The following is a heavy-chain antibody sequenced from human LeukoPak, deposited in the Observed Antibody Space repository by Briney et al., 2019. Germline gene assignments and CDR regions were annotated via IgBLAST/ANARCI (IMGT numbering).Heavy chain of an antibody. CDR1: GLTFSSYS. D-gene: IGHD6-19*01. J-gene: IGHJ4*02. CDR3: ARAGYSSGWYHFSFDY. CDR2: ISSSSSYI. V-gene: IGHV3-21*01. Sequence: GGSLRLSCAASGLTFSSYSMNWVRQAPGKGLEWVSSISSSSSYIYYADSVKGRFTISRDNAKNSLYLQMSSLRAEDTAVYYCARAGYSSGWYHFSFDYWGQGTLVTVSS.